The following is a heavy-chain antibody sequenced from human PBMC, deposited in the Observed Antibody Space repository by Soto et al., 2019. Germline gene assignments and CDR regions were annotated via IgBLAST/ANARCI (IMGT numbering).Heavy chain of an antibody. V-gene: IGHV4-39*01. D-gene: IGHD2-2*01. CDR1: GGSISSSNYY. Sequence: SETLSLTCTVSGGSISSSNYYWVWIRQPPGKGLEWLGKIYYGGSPYNNPSLKSRLTISVDTSRNQFSLNLGSVTAADTAVYYCARLPFYCSGTSCYGFYYYAVDVWGQGXTVTVSS. J-gene: IGHJ6*02. CDR3: ARLPFYCSGTSCYGFYYYAVDV. CDR2: IYYGGSP.